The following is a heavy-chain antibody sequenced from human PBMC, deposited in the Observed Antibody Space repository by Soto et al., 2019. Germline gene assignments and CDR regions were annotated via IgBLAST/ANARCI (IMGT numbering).Heavy chain of an antibody. J-gene: IGHJ4*02. CDR1: GFTFSSYS. D-gene: IGHD3-10*01. CDR3: AKKVNAGSGGQYFDY. CDR2: FRASGDDGTT. Sequence: PGGSLRLSCVASGFTFSSYSMSWVRQAPGKGLEWVSGFRASGDDGTTYYADSVKGRFTISRDNSKNTLFLQMNSLRAEDTAIYYRAKKVNAGSGGQYFDYWGQGTLVTVSS. V-gene: IGHV3-23*01.